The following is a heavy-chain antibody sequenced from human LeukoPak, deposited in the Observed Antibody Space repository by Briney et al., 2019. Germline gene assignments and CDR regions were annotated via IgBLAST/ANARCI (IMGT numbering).Heavy chain of an antibody. CDR1: GFTFTDYY. J-gene: IGHJ5*02. CDR2: LSTSTTFI. D-gene: IGHD5-24*01. V-gene: IGHV3-11*05. CDR3: AKDSRYERWLQFPNWFDP. Sequence: PGGSLRLSCAASGFTFTDYYMSWIRQAPGKGLEWVSYLSTSTTFINYADSVRGRFTISRDNSKNTLYLQMNSLRAEDTAVYYCAKDSRYERWLQFPNWFDPWGQGTLVTVSS.